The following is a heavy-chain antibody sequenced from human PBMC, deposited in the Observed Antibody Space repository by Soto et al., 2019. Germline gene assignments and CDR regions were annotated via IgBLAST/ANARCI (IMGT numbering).Heavy chain of an antibody. CDR3: SRNMDYYYGRGSGNGHGV. CDR2: INPKFGDT. CDR1: GYTFTAYH. D-gene: IGHD3-10*02. V-gene: IGHV1-2*02. J-gene: IGHJ6*02. Sequence: QVRLVQSGAEVKEPGDSVRVSCEASGYTFTAYHIHWVRQAPGQGLEWMGWINPKFGDTGYAQDFQGTVSMTSDMSISTVYMELSRLTSDYTAIYYRSRNMDYYYGRGSGNGHGVWGQGTTVTVFS.